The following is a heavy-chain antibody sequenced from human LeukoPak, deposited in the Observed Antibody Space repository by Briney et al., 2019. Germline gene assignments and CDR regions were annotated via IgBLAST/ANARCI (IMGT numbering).Heavy chain of an antibody. CDR1: GFTFSSYG. J-gene: IGHJ4*02. D-gene: IGHD3-22*01. Sequence: PGGSLRLSCAASGFTFSSYGMHWVRQAPGKGLEWVAVIWYDGSNKYYADSVKGRFTISRDNSKNTLYLQMNSLRAEDTAVYYCARDPDYYDSSGYDTGIDYWGQGTLVTVSS. CDR2: IWYDGSNK. CDR3: ARDPDYYDSSGYDTGIDY. V-gene: IGHV3-33*08.